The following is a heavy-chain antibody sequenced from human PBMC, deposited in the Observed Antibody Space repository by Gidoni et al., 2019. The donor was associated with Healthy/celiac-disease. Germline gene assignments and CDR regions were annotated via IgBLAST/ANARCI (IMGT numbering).Heavy chain of an antibody. CDR2: IYWNDDK. CDR3: AHSQPVEYYDFWSGYYTHWFDP. D-gene: IGHD3-3*01. J-gene: IGHJ5*02. Sequence: QITLKESGPTLVKPTQTLTLTCTFSGFSLSTSGVGVGWIRQPPGKALEWLALIYWNDDKRYSPSLKSRLTITKDTSKNQVVLTMTNMDPVDTATYYCAHSQPVEYYDFWSGYYTHWFDPWGQGTLVTVSS. CDR1: GFSLSTSGVG. V-gene: IGHV2-5*01.